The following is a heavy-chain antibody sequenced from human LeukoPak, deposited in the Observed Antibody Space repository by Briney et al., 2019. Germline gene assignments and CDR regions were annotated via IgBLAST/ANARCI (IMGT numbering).Heavy chain of an antibody. Sequence: ASVTVSRKASGYTFTSYSMHWVRQAPGQRLEWMGWINAGNGNTKFSQKFQGRVTITRDTSASTAYMELSSLRSEDTAVYYCARFLGGSYGMDVWGQGTTVTVSS. CDR1: GYTFTSYS. V-gene: IGHV1-3*01. D-gene: IGHD1-26*01. CDR3: ARFLGGSYGMDV. J-gene: IGHJ6*02. CDR2: INAGNGNT.